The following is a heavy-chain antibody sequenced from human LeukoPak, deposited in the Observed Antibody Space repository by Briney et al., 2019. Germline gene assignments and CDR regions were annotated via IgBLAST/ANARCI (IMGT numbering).Heavy chain of an antibody. CDR3: ASYDQQLSSFDY. CDR1: GGTFSSYA. Sequence: GASVKVSCKASGGTFSSYAISWVRQAPGQGLEWMGRIIPILGIANYAQEFQGRVTITADKSTSTAYMELSSLRSEDTAVYYCASYDQQLSSFDYWGQGTLVTVSS. D-gene: IGHD6-13*01. CDR2: IIPILGIA. J-gene: IGHJ4*02. V-gene: IGHV1-69*04.